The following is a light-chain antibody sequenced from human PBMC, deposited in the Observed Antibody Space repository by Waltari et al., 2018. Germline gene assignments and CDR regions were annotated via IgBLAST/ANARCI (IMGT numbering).Light chain of an antibody. V-gene: IGKV1-9*01. CDR3: QQVNSYPLT. J-gene: IGKJ4*01. Sequence: IQLTQSPSSLSASVGDRVTITCRASQDISSYLAWYQQKPGKAPRLLIYPASTLQSGVPSWFSGSGSGTDFTLIISSLQPEDFATYYCQQVNSYPLTFGGGTKVEV. CDR2: PAS. CDR1: QDISSY.